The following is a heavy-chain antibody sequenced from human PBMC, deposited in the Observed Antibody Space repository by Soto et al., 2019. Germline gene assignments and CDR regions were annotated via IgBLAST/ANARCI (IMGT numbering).Heavy chain of an antibody. V-gene: IGHV3-23*01. CDR1: GFTFSSYA. CDR2: ISGSGGST. D-gene: IGHD5-12*01. CDR3: AKDFSGYDWYFDY. J-gene: IGHJ4*02. Sequence: HPGGSLRLSCAASGFTFSSYAMSWVRQAPGKGLEWVSAISGSGGSTYYADSVKGRFTISRDNSKNTLYLQMNSLRAEDTAVYYCAKDFSGYDWYFDYWGQGTLVTVSS.